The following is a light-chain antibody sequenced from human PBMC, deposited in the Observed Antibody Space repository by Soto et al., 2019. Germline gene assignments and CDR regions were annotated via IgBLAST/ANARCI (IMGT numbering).Light chain of an antibody. J-gene: IGKJ3*01. V-gene: IGKV3-15*01. CDR1: QNISSN. CDR3: QQYNIWPLT. Sequence: EIVMTQSPATLSVSPGERVTLPCRASQNISSNLAWYQQKPGQAPRLLIYGASARATGIPARFSGSGSGTEFTLTISSLQSEDFVVYYCQQYNIWPLTFGPGTKVDIK. CDR2: GAS.